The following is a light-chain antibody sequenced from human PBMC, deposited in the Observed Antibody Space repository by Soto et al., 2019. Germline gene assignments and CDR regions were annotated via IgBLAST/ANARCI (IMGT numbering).Light chain of an antibody. CDR2: GAS. V-gene: IGKV3-20*01. CDR3: QQSYTFPYT. J-gene: IGKJ2*01. CDR1: QSVSSSY. Sequence: EIVLTQSPGSLSLSPGERATLSCRASQSVSSSYLAWYQQKPGRPPRLLIYGASSRATGIPDRFSGSGSGTDFTLTINRLEPEDFATYYCQQSYTFPYTFGQGTKLEIK.